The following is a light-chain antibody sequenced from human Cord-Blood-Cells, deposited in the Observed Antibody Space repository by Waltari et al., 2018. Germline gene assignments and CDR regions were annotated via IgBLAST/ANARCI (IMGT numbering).Light chain of an antibody. J-gene: IGLJ3*02. Sequence: QSVLTQPPSVSGAPGQRVTISCTGSSSNIGAGYDVHWYQQLPGTAPKLLIYGSSNRPSGVPDRFADSKSGTSASRAITGLQAEDEADYYCQSYDSSLSGSRVFGGGTKLTVL. CDR2: GSS. CDR1: SSNIGAGYD. V-gene: IGLV1-40*01. CDR3: QSYDSSLSGSRV.